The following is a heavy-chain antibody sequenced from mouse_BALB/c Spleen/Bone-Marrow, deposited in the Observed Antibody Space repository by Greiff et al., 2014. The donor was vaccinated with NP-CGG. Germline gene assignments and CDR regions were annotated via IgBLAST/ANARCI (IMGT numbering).Heavy chain of an antibody. CDR3: SREGAY. V-gene: IGHV1S81*02. CDR2: ITPSNGDT. Sequence: QVHVKQSGAELVKPGASVKLSCKASGYTFTSYYMYWVKQRPGQGLEWIGEITPSNGDTNFNEKFKSKATLTVDKSSSTAYMQLSSLTSGDSAVYYCSREGAYWGQGTLVTVSA. CDR1: GYTFTSYY. J-gene: IGHJ3*01.